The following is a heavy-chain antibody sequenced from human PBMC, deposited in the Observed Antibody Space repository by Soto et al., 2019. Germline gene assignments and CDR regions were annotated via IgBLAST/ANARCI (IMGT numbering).Heavy chain of an antibody. J-gene: IGHJ2*01. CDR2: IKQDGSEK. D-gene: IGHD3-10*01. Sequence: PGGSLRLSCAASGFTFSSYWMHWVRQAPGKGLEWVANIKQDGSEKYYVDSVKGRFTISRDNAKNSLYLQMNSLRAEDTAVYYCASNGITMVRGANWYFDLWGRGTLVTVSS. CDR3: ASNGITMVRGANWYFDL. V-gene: IGHV3-7*01. CDR1: GFTFSSYW.